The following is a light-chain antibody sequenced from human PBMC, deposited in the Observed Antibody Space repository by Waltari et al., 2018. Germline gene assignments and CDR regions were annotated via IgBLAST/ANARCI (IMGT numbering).Light chain of an antibody. CDR2: EVN. Sequence: SALTQPPSASGSPGQSVTISCTERDSDVRGHRYVSWYQQHPGKVPKLIIYEVNKRPSGVPDRFSASMSGNTASLTISGLQAGDEADYYCCSYGGTNTVFGGGTRLTVL. CDR1: DSDVRGHRY. V-gene: IGLV2-8*01. J-gene: IGLJ2*01. CDR3: CSYGGTNTV.